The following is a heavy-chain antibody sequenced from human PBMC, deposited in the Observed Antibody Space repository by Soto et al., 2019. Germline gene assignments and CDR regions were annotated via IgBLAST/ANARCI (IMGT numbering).Heavy chain of an antibody. CDR2: ISSSSSTI. J-gene: IGHJ5*02. CDR1: GFTFSSYS. CDR3: APGIGYCSSTSCYEYNWFDP. Sequence: PGGSLRLSCAASGFTFSSYSMNWVRQAPGKGLEWVSYISSSSSTIYYADSVKGRFTISRDNAKNSLYLQMNSLRAEDTAVYYCAPGIGYCSSTSCYEYNWFDPWGQGTLVTVSS. V-gene: IGHV3-48*01. D-gene: IGHD2-2*01.